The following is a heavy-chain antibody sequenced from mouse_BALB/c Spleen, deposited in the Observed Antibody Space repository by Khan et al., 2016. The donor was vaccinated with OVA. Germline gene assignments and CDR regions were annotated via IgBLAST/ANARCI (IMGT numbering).Heavy chain of an antibody. CDR3: ADSLLLYAMDY. CDR2: IDPANGNT. CDR1: GFNIKDTY. V-gene: IGHV14-3*02. Sequence: EVQLQESGAELMKPGASVKLSCTVSGFNIKDTYMHWVKLRPEQGLEWIGRIDPANGNTKYDPKFQGKATITADTSSNTAFLQLSSLTSDDTAVYYGADSLLLYAMDYWGQGTSVTVSS. J-gene: IGHJ4*01. D-gene: IGHD1-2*01.